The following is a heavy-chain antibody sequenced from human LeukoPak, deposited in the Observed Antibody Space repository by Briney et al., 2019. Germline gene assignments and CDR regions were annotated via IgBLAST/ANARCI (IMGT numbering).Heavy chain of an antibody. D-gene: IGHD3-10*01. Sequence: GGSLRLSCAASGFTFSSYGMHWVRQAPGKGLEWVAFIRYDGSNKYYADSVKGRFTISRDNSKNTLYLQMNSLRAEDTAVYYCAKDSLWFGEFPYYYYMDVWGKGTTVTISS. J-gene: IGHJ6*03. V-gene: IGHV3-30*02. CDR3: AKDSLWFGEFPYYYYMDV. CDR1: GFTFSSYG. CDR2: IRYDGSNK.